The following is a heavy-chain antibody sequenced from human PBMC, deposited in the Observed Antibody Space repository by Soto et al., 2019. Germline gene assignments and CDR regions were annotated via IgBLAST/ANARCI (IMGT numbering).Heavy chain of an antibody. CDR2: IWYDGSNK. Sequence: PGGSLRLSCAASGFTFSSYGMHWVRQAPGKGLEWVAVIWYDGSNKYYADSVKGRFTISRDNSKNTLYLQMNSLRAEDTAVYYCARSPAGGFYDFWSGSPGGYYFDYWGQGTLVTVSS. CDR3: ARSPAGGFYDFWSGSPGGYYFDY. V-gene: IGHV3-33*01. CDR1: GFTFSSYG. J-gene: IGHJ4*02. D-gene: IGHD3-3*01.